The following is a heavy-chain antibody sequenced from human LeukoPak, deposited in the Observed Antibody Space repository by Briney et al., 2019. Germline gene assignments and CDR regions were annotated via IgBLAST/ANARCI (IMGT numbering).Heavy chain of an antibody. Sequence: SGGSLRLSCAASGFTFSSYDMHWVRHATGKGLEWVSAIGTAGDTYYPGSVKGRFTISRENAKNSLYLQMNSLRAGDTAVYYCARALRYFDWLLYDHWGQGTLVTVSS. CDR3: ARALRYFDWLLYDH. D-gene: IGHD3-9*01. J-gene: IGHJ4*02. CDR2: IGTAGDT. V-gene: IGHV3-13*04. CDR1: GFTFSSYD.